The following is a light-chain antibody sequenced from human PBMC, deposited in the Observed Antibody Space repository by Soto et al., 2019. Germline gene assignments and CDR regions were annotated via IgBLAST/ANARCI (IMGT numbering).Light chain of an antibody. J-gene: IGKJ1*01. V-gene: IGKV1-5*01. Sequence: DIQMTQSPFTLSASVGDRVTITCRASQSINARLAWHQQKPGKVPKVLIYDASSLESGVPSRFSGSGSGTEFTLTISSLQPDDFATYYCQQFNSYSPGAFGQGTKLEIK. CDR1: QSINAR. CDR3: QQFNSYSPGA. CDR2: DAS.